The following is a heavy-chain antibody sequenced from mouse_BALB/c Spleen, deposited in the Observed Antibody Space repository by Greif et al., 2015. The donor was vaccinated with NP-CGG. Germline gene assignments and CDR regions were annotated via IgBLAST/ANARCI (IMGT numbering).Heavy chain of an antibody. CDR2: ISSGSSTI. V-gene: IGHV5-17*02. J-gene: IGHJ2*01. D-gene: IGHD4-1*01. CDR1: GFTFSSFG. Sequence: EVMLVESGGGLVQPGGSRKLSCAASGFTFSSFGMHWVRQAPEKGLEWVAYISSGSSTIYYADTVKGRFTISRDNPKNTLFLQMTSLRSEDTAMYYCARGELGRYFDYWGQGTTLTVSS. CDR3: ARGELGRYFDY.